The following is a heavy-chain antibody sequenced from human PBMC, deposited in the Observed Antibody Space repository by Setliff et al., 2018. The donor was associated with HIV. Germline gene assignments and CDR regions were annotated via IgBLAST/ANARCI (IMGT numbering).Heavy chain of an antibody. CDR3: ARDLVATAMADDY. V-gene: IGHV3-23*01. CDR1: GFTFNNYA. J-gene: IGHJ4*01. CDR2: ISNSGDST. D-gene: IGHD5-18*01. Sequence: GGSLRLSCAASGFTFNNYAMSWVRQAPGKRLEWVSTISNSGDSTFHVDSAKGRFTISRHNSKNTVYLEMNSLRAEDTAVYYCARDLVATAMADDYWGQGTLGTGSS.